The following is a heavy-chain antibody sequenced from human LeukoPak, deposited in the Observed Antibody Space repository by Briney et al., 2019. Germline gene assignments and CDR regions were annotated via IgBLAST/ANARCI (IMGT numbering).Heavy chain of an antibody. CDR1: GFTFSSYS. V-gene: IGHV3-48*02. CDR3: ARDYRSSSGWTVDY. CDR2: ISTSSSTI. J-gene: IGHJ4*02. D-gene: IGHD6-19*01. Sequence: GGSLRISCAASGFTFSSYSMNWVRQAPGKGLEWVSNISTSSSTIYYADSVKGRFTISRDDAKNSLYLQMNSLRDEDTAVYYCARDYRSSSGWTVDYWGQGTLVTVSS.